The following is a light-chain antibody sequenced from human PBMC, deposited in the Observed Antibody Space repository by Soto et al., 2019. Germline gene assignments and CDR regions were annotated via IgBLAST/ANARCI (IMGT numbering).Light chain of an antibody. V-gene: IGLV1-44*01. Sequence: QSVLTQPPSASGTPGQRVTISCSGSSSNIGTNTVNWYQHLPGTAPKLLIYSNNQWPSGVPDRFSGSKSGTSASLAISGLQAEDEADYYCAAWDDSLNGVVFGGGTKLTVL. CDR1: SSNIGTNT. CDR2: SNN. J-gene: IGLJ3*02. CDR3: AAWDDSLNGVV.